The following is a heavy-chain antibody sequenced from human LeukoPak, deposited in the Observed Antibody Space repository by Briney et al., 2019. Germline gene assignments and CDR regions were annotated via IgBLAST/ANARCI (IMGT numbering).Heavy chain of an antibody. CDR3: ARDGARIAAAESWFDP. CDR2: IYHSGST. V-gene: IGHV4-38-2*02. J-gene: IGHJ5*02. CDR1: GYSISSGYY. D-gene: IGHD6-13*01. Sequence: SETLSLTCTVSGYSISSGYYWGWIRQPPGKGLEWIGSIYHSGSTYYNPSLKSRVTISVDTSKNQFSLKLSSVTAADTAVYYCARDGARIAAAESWFDPWGQGTLVTVSS.